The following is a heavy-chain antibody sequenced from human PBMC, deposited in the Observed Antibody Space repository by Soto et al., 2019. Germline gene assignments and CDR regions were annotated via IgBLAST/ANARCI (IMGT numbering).Heavy chain of an antibody. J-gene: IGHJ5*02. CDR3: ARMASFGSLNWFDP. V-gene: IGHV1-8*01. CDR2: MNPGSRDT. Sequence: ASVKVSCKASGYTFTNNDVTWVRQATGQGLEWMGWMNPGSRDTGYAQKFQGRVTMTRNISIATAYMELSSLRSEDTAIYYCARMASFGSLNWFDPWGQGTLVTVSS. D-gene: IGHD5-18*01. CDR1: GYTFTNND.